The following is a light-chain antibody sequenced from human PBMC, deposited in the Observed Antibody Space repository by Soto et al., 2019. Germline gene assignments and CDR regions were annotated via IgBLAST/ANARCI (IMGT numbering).Light chain of an antibody. J-gene: IGKJ1*01. CDR1: QDISNY. CDR3: QQYKSYWT. CDR2: NAS. V-gene: IGKV1-5*01. Sequence: DLQMTQSPSYLSASVGDRVTITCQPSQDISNYLNWYQQKPGKAPQLLISNASSFETGVPSRFSGSGSGTEFTLTINSLQPDDFATYYCQQYKSYWTFGQGTKVDIK.